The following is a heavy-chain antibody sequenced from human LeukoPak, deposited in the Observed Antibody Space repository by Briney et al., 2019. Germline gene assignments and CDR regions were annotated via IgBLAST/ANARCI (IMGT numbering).Heavy chain of an antibody. D-gene: IGHD2-8*01. V-gene: IGHV7-4-1*02. J-gene: IGHJ4*02. CDR1: GYTFTNYG. CDR2: INTNTGNP. Sequence: ASVKVSCKAAGYTFTNYGISWVRQAPGQGLEWMGWINTNTGNPTYAQGFTGRFVFSLDTSVSTAYLQISSLKAEDTAVYYCARGWALLYLALLDYWGQGTLVTVSS. CDR3: ARGWALLYLALLDY.